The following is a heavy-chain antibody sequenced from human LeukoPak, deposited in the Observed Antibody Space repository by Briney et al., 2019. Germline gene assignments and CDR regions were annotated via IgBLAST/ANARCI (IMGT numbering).Heavy chain of an antibody. J-gene: IGHJ6*03. CDR2: ISGTGSYI. Sequence: GGSLRLSCAASGFTFSSYSMNWVRQAPGKGLEWVSSISGTGSYIYYADSVKGRFTISRDNAKNSLFLQMNSLRAEDTAVYYCARFAAGGSYYYYMDVWGKGTTVTVSS. CDR3: ARFAAGGSYYYYMDV. D-gene: IGHD6-25*01. CDR1: GFTFSSYS. V-gene: IGHV3-21*01.